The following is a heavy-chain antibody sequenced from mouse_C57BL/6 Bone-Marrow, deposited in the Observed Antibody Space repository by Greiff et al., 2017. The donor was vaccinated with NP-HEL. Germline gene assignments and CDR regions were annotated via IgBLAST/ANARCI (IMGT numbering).Heavy chain of an antibody. J-gene: IGHJ4*01. V-gene: IGHV1-81*01. CDR1: GYTFTSYG. CDR2: IYPRSGNT. Sequence: VNLVESGAELARPGASVKLSCKASGYTFTSYGISWVKQRTGQGLEWIGEIYPRSGNTYYNEKFKGKATLTADKSSSTAYMELRSLTSEDSAVYFCALTAQASMDYWGQGTSVTVSS. D-gene: IGHD3-2*02. CDR3: ALTAQASMDY.